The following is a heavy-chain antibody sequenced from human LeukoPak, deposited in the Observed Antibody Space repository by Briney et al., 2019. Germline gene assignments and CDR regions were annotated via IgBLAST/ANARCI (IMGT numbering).Heavy chain of an antibody. CDR3: ARRATMVRGVIKPFDY. J-gene: IGHJ4*02. D-gene: IGHD3-10*01. CDR2: INHSGST. CDR1: GGSFSGYY. V-gene: IGHV4-34*01. Sequence: SETLSLTCAVYGGSFSGYYWSWIRQPPGKGLEWIGEINHSGSTNYNPSLKSRVTISVDTSKNQFSLKLSSVTAADTAVYYCARRATMVRGVIKPFDYWGQGTLVTVSS.